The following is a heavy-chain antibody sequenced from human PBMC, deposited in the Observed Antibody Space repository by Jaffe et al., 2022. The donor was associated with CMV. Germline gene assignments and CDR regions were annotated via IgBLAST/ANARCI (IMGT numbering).Heavy chain of an antibody. V-gene: IGHV3-64D*06. CDR3: VKVGSYDFWSGYLNYYYYYMDV. D-gene: IGHD3-3*01. J-gene: IGHJ6*03. CDR1: GFTFSSYA. CDR2: ISSNGGST. Sequence: EVQLVESGGGLVQPGGSLRLSCSASGFTFSSYAMHWVRQAPGKGLEYVSAISSNGGSTYYADSVKGRFTISRDNSKNTLYLQMSSLRAEDTAVYYCVKVGSYDFWSGYLNYYYYYMDVWGKGTTVTVSS.